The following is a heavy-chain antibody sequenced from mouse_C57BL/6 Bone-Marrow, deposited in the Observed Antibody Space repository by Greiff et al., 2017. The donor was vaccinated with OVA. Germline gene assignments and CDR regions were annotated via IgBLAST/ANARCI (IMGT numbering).Heavy chain of an antibody. V-gene: IGHV1-81*01. D-gene: IGHD2-3*01. CDR3: ARRWFLPY. CDR2: IYPRSGNT. CDR1: GYTFTSYG. Sequence: QVQLQQSGAELARPGASVKLSCKASGYTFTSYGISWVKQRTGQGLEWIGEIYPRSGNTYYNEKFKGKATLTADKSSSTAYMELRSLTSEDSAVYFCARRWFLPYWGQGTTLTVSS. J-gene: IGHJ2*01.